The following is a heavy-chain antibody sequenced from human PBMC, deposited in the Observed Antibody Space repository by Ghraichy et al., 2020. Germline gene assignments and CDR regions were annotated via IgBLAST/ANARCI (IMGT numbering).Heavy chain of an antibody. J-gene: IGHJ4*02. Sequence: ETLSLTCTVSGASITSNHWSWIRQPPGKGLEWSGNVYYGGSATTNPALKSRVTISMETSNNQYSLLLSSVTAADTAIYYCARDLGLSLWGQGTLVTVSS. CDR3: ARDLGLSL. CDR2: VYYGGSA. CDR1: GASITSNH. V-gene: IGHV4-59*01.